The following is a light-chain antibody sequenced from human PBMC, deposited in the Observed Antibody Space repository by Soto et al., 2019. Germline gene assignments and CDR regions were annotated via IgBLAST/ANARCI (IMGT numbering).Light chain of an antibody. J-gene: IGKJ4*01. Sequence: EIVLTQSPGTLSLSPGERATLSCRASQSISSNYLGWYQQRPGQAPRLLIYGASSRATGIPDRFSGSGSGTDFTLTISRLEPEDFAVYYCQQYGSSLGVTFGGGTKV. CDR2: GAS. V-gene: IGKV3-20*01. CDR1: QSISSNY. CDR3: QQYGSSLGVT.